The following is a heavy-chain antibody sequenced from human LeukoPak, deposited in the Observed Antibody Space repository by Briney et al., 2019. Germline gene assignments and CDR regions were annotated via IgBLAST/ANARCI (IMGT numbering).Heavy chain of an antibody. J-gene: IGHJ4*02. V-gene: IGHV3-23*01. Sequence: GGSLRLSCAAPGFTFSSYAMSWVRQAPAKGLEWVSSISTSGGSTYYADSVKGRFTISRDNSKNKLLLQMNSLRAEDTAVYYCAKATTASPRNFDYWGQGTLVTVSS. CDR2: ISTSGGST. CDR3: AKATTASPRNFDY. CDR1: GFTFSSYA. D-gene: IGHD2-21*02.